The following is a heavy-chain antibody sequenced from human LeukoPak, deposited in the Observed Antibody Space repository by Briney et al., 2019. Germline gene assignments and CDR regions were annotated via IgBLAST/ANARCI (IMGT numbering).Heavy chain of an antibody. V-gene: IGHV1-69*13. D-gene: IGHD5-24*01. Sequence: SVKVSCKASGGTFSSYAISWVRQAPGQGLEWMGGIIPIFGTANYAQKFQGRVTITADESTSTAYMELSSLRSEDTAVYYCARVTPMSTQAMATDYWGQGTLVTVSS. J-gene: IGHJ4*02. CDR2: IIPIFGTA. CDR1: GGTFSSYA. CDR3: ARVTPMSTQAMATDY.